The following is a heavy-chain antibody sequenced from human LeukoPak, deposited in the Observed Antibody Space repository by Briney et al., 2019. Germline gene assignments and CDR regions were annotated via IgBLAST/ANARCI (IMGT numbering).Heavy chain of an antibody. CDR2: IIPMSNIT. V-gene: IGHV1-69*04. Sequence: ASVKVSCKASGGTFSNYAISWVRQAPGQGLEWIGRIIPMSNITKYAQKLQGRVTITADKSTITAYMDLRSLRSEDTAIYYCATDPQIGYGSGLLNSWGHGILVTVSS. D-gene: IGHD2-15*01. CDR1: GGTFSNYA. J-gene: IGHJ5*01. CDR3: ATDPQIGYGSGLLNS.